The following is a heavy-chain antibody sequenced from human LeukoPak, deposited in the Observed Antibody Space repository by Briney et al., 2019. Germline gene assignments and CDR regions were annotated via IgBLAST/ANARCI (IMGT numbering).Heavy chain of an antibody. Sequence: PGGSLRLSCAASGFTFSSYAMSWVRQAPGKGLEWVSAISGSGGSTYYADSVKGRFTISRDNSKNTLYLQMNSLRSDDTAVYYCAREFLEAAGPMDNDAFDIWGQGTMVTVSS. V-gene: IGHV3-23*01. CDR2: ISGSGGST. CDR3: AREFLEAAGPMDNDAFDI. D-gene: IGHD6-13*01. CDR1: GFTFSSYA. J-gene: IGHJ3*02.